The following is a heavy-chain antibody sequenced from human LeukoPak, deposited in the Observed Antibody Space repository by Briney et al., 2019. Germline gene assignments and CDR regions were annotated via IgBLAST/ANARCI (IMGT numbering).Heavy chain of an antibody. Sequence: PSETLSLTCTVSGGSISSGDYYWSWIRQPPGKGLEWIGYIYYSGSTYYNPSLKSRVTISVDTSKNQFSLKLSSVTAADTAVYYCASYSNYAQSFDYWGQGTLVTVSS. CDR2: IYYSGST. J-gene: IGHJ4*02. D-gene: IGHD4-11*01. CDR1: GGSISSGDYY. CDR3: ASYSNYAQSFDY. V-gene: IGHV4-30-4*01.